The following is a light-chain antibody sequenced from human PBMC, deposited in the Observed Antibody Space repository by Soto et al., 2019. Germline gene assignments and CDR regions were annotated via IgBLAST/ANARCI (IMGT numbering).Light chain of an antibody. CDR3: TACDDSLNGLV. CDR1: SSNIGSNT. Sequence: QSVMTQPPSASGTPGQRVTISCSGSSSNIGSNTVTWYQQLPGTAPKLFIYSNNQRPSGVPARFSGSKSATPASLAISGLPAEDEVDYYCTACDDSLNGLVFGGATKLTVL. V-gene: IGLV1-44*01. CDR2: SNN. J-gene: IGLJ3*02.